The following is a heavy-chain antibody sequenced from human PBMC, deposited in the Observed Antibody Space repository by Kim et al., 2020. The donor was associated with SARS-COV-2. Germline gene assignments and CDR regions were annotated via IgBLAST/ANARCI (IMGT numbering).Heavy chain of an antibody. D-gene: IGHD3-3*01. J-gene: IGHJ6*01. CDR3: ARDYYFWSGHIHKHSYY. CDR2: ISYDGSNK. Sequence: GGSLRLSCAASGFTFSSYAMHWVRQAPGKGLEWVAVISYDGSNKYYADSVKGRFTISRDNSKNTLYLQMNSLRAEDTAVYYCARDYYFWSGHIHKHSYY. CDR1: GFTFSSYA. V-gene: IGHV3-30*04.